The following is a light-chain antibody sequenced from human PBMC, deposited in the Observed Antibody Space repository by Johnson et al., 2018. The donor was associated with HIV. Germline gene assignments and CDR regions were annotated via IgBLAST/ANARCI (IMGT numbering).Light chain of an antibody. Sequence: QSVLTQPPSVSAAPGQKVTISCSGSSSNIGNNYVSWYQQLPGTAPKLLIYENNKRPSGIPDRFSASKSGTSATLGITGLPTGDEADYYCGTWDSSLSRIFGTGTKVTVL. CDR2: ENN. CDR1: SSNIGNNY. V-gene: IGLV1-51*02. J-gene: IGLJ1*01. CDR3: GTWDSSLSRI.